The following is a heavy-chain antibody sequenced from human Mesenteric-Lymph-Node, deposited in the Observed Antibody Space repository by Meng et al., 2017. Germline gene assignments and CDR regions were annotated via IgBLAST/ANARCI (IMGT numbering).Heavy chain of an antibody. D-gene: IGHD1-26*01. CDR2: IYYSGST. CDR1: GDSFNSPDYY. J-gene: IGHJ4*02. Sequence: QLQESGPGLVKPSQTLSLTCTVSGDSFNSPDYYLSLIRQPPEKGLEWIGYIYYSGSTYYNPSLKSRVSISGDTSNKQFSLKLTSVTAADTAVYYCARSPYSGSALPFFDYWGQGSLVTASS. CDR3: ARSPYSGSALPFFDY. V-gene: IGHV4-30-4*01.